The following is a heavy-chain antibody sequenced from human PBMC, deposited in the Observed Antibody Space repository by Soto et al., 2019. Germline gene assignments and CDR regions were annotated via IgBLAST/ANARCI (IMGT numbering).Heavy chain of an antibody. CDR3: ARPQVEQIHPNYSYYGMDV. J-gene: IGHJ6*02. D-gene: IGHD5-18*01. Sequence: DSVKGRFTISRDNSKKTMHLQMNSLRAEDTAVYYCARPQVEQIHPNYSYYGMDVWGQGTTVTVYS. V-gene: IGHV3-30*06.